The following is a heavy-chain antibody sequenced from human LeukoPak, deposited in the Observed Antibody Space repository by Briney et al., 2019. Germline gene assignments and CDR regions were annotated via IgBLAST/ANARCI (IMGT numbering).Heavy chain of an antibody. Sequence: GGSLRLSCAASGFTFSSYAMSWVRQAPGKGLEWVSAISGSGGSTCYADSVKGRFTISRDNSKNTLYLQMNSLRAEDTAVYYCAKDQRGEYYFDYWGQGTLVTVSS. D-gene: IGHD3-16*01. J-gene: IGHJ4*02. CDR2: ISGSGGST. CDR3: AKDQRGEYYFDY. V-gene: IGHV3-23*01. CDR1: GFTFSSYA.